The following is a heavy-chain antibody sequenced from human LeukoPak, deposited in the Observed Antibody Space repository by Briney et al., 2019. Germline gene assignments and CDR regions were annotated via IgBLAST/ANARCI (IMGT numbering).Heavy chain of an antibody. J-gene: IGHJ3*02. CDR3: ARNDPGWLLSWGAFDI. CDR2: IYYSGST. CDR1: GGSINSYY. D-gene: IGHD3-3*01. V-gene: IGHV4-59*01. Sequence: SETLSLTCTVSGGSINSYYWSWIRQPPGKGLEWIGYIYYSGSTNYNPSLKSRVTISVDTSKNQFSLKLSSVTAADTAVYYCARNDPGWLLSWGAFDIWGQGTMVTVSS.